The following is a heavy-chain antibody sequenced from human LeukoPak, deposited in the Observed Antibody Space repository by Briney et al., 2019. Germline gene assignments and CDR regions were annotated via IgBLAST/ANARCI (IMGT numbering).Heavy chain of an antibody. Sequence: PGGSLRLSCAASGFTFSDYYMSWIRQAPGKGLEWVSAISGSGHSTYYADSVKGRFTISRDNSKNTLYLQMNSLRAEDTAIYYCAKDRATITPYYFDSWGQGTLVTVSS. V-gene: IGHV3-23*01. D-gene: IGHD5-12*01. CDR2: ISGSGHST. CDR3: AKDRATITPYYFDS. CDR1: GFTFSDYY. J-gene: IGHJ4*02.